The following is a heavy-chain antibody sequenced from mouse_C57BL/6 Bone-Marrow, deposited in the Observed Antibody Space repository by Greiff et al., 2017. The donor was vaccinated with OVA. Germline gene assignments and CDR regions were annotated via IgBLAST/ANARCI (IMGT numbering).Heavy chain of an antibody. D-gene: IGHD1-1*01. V-gene: IGHV1-72*01. CDR3: AREEGITTVVDYYAMDY. CDR1: GYTFSSYW. Sequence: VQLQQPGAELVKPGASVKLSCKASGYTFSSYWMHWVKQRPGRGLEWIGRIAPNSGGTKYNEKFKSKATLTVDKPSSTAYMQLSSLTSEDSAVYYCAREEGITTVVDYYAMDYWGQGTSVTVSS. CDR2: IAPNSGGT. J-gene: IGHJ4*01.